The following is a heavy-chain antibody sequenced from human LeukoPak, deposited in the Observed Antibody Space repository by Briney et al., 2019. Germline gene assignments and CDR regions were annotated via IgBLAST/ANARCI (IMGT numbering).Heavy chain of an antibody. J-gene: IGHJ4*02. V-gene: IGHV3-23*01. CDR2: ISGSGGST. CDR1: GFTFSSYS. Sequence: PGGSLRLSCAASGFTFSSYSMNWVRQAPGKGLEWVSAISGSGGSTYYADSVKGRFTISRDNSKNTLYLQMNSLRAEDTAVYYCAKGAYYYDSSGYPFDYWGQGTLVTVSS. D-gene: IGHD3-22*01. CDR3: AKGAYYYDSSGYPFDY.